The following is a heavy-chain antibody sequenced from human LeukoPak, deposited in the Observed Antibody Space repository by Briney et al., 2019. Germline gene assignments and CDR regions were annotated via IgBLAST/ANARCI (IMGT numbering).Heavy chain of an antibody. CDR1: GSTFSSYA. Sequence: ASVKVSCKASGSTFSSYAISWVRQAPGQGREWMGGIIPIFGTANYAQKFQGRVTITADESTSTAYMQLSSLRSEDTAVYYCAYYASSGYPLIAFDYWGQGTLVTVSS. J-gene: IGHJ4*02. CDR3: AYYASSGYPLIAFDY. V-gene: IGHV1-69*01. D-gene: IGHD3-22*01. CDR2: IIPIFGTA.